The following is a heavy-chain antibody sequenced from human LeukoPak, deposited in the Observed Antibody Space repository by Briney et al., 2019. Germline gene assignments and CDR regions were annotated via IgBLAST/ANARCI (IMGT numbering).Heavy chain of an antibody. CDR3: ARDSRGAAAAGDPFDI. CDR2: MNPNNGNI. Sequence: GASVKVSCKASGYTFTSCDINWVRQATGQGLEWMGWMNPNNGNIGYAQRFQGRVTMTRDTSIDTAYMELGSLTSEDTAVYYCARDSRGAAAAGDPFDIWGQGTMVTVSS. D-gene: IGHD6-13*01. V-gene: IGHV1-8*01. J-gene: IGHJ3*02. CDR1: GYTFTSCD.